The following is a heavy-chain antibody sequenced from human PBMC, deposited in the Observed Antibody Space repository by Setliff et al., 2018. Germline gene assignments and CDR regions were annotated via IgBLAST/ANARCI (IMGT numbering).Heavy chain of an antibody. CDR3: VKTHWDTWIRGAFDI. Sequence: GGSLRLSCSASGVTFSTYTWHWVRQAPGKGLEYVSSISPNGGSTYNANSVKGRFTISRDSSKNTLYLQMSSLRAEDTAVYYCVKTHWDTWIRGAFDIWGQGTMVTVSS. V-gene: IGHV3-64D*09. D-gene: IGHD3-10*01. CDR2: ISPNGGST. J-gene: IGHJ3*02. CDR1: GVTFSTYT.